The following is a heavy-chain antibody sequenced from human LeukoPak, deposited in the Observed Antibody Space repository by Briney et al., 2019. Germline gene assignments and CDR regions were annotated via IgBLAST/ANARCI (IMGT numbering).Heavy chain of an antibody. CDR2: IYYSGST. CDR1: GGSISSYY. D-gene: IGHD2-2*03. V-gene: IGHV4-59*08. CDR3: ARHRGYCSSTSCSYNWFDP. Sequence: PSETLSLTCTVSGGSISSYYWTWIRQPPGKGLEWIGYIYYSGSTKYNPSLKSRVTMSVDTSKNRFSLKLSSATAADTAVYYCARHRGYCSSTSCSYNWFDPWGQGTLVTVSS. J-gene: IGHJ5*02.